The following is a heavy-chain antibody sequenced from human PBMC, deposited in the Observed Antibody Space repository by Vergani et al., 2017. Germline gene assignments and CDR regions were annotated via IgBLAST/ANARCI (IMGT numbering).Heavy chain of an antibody. Sequence: QVQLQESGPGLVKTSETLSLTCTVSGGSITNNFWSWIRRPPGKGLEWIGYNYPSGATNSKSSLRSRVSISIDTSKSSFSLRLSSVTTADTAMYYCARDTFHFDSENYDDVFDSWGQGTMVIVSS. CDR2: NYPSGAT. CDR1: GGSITNNF. J-gene: IGHJ3*02. V-gene: IGHV4-4*08. CDR3: ARDTFHFDSENYDDVFDS. D-gene: IGHD3-16*01.